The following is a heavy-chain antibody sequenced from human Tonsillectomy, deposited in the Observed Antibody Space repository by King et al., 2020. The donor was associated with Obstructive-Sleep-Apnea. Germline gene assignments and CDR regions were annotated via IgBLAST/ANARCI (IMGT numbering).Heavy chain of an antibody. CDR1: GFTFSSYA. CDR3: ARGIPAAMREIDY. V-gene: IGHV3-30*04. CDR2: ISYDGSNK. D-gene: IGHD2-2*01. J-gene: IGHJ4*02. Sequence: QVQLVESGGGVVQPGRSLRLSCAASGFTFSSYAMHWVRQAPGKGLEWVAVISYDGSNKYYADSVKGRFTISRDNSKNTLYLQMNSLRAEDTAVYYCARGIPAAMREIDYWGQGTLVTVSS.